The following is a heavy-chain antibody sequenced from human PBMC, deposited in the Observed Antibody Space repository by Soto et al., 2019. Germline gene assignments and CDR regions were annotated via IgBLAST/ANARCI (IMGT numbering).Heavy chain of an antibody. J-gene: IGHJ4*02. CDR3: ARASRIFRVGH. V-gene: IGHV4-39*01. CDR1: GGSISSSSYY. D-gene: IGHD3-10*01. Sequence: SETLSLTCTVSGGSISSSSYYWGWIRQPPGKGLEWIGSIYYSGSTYYNPSLKSRVAISVDTSKNQFSLNLTSVTAADTAAYYGARASRIFRVGHWGPGCQVTLSS. CDR2: IYYSGST.